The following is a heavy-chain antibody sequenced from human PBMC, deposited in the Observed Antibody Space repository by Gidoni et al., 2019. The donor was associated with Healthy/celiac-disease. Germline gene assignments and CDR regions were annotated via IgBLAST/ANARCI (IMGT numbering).Heavy chain of an antibody. V-gene: IGHV3-23*01. J-gene: IGHJ4*02. CDR2: ISGSGGST. D-gene: IGHD2-2*01. Sequence: EVQLLESGGGLVQPGGSLRLSCAASGFTFSRYARSWVRQAPGKGLEWVSAISGSGGSTYYADSVKGRFTISRDNSKNTLYLQMNSLRAEDTAVYYCAKDLGLGCSSTSCYRPIYFDYWGQGTLVTVSS. CDR1: GFTFSRYA. CDR3: AKDLGLGCSSTSCYRPIYFDY.